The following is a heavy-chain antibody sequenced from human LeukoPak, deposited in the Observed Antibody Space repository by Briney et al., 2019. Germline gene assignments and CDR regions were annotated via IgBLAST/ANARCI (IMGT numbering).Heavy chain of an antibody. CDR1: SASISSSPYF. V-gene: IGHV4-39*07. CDR2: INHSGST. CDR3: ASTAYIWFGELSTTDYYYYYMDV. Sequence: SETLSLTCTVSSASISSSPYFWGWIRQSPGKGLEWIGEINHSGSTNYNPSLKSRVTLSVDTSKNQCSLKLSSVTAADTAVYYCASTAYIWFGELSTTDYYYYYMDVWGKGTTVTVSS. J-gene: IGHJ6*03. D-gene: IGHD3-10*01.